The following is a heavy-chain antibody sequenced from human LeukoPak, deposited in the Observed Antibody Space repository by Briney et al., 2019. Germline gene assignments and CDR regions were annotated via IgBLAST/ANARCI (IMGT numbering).Heavy chain of an antibody. V-gene: IGHV1-69*02. CDR2: IIPILGIA. D-gene: IGHD1-26*01. CDR1: GGTFSSYT. CDR3: ARVTGATSGDAFDI. J-gene: IGHJ3*02. Sequence: GSSVKVSCKASGGTFSSYTISWVRQAPGQGLEWMGRIIPILGIANYAQKFQGRVTITAGKSTSTAYMELSSLRSEDTAVYYCARVTGATSGDAFDIWGQGTMVTVSS.